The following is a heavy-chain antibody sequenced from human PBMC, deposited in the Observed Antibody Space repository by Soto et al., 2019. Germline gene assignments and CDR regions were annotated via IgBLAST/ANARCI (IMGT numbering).Heavy chain of an antibody. CDR1: GFTFSSYA. Sequence: QVQLVESGGGVVQPGRSLRLSCAASGFTFSSYAMHWVRQAPGKGLEWVAVISYDGSNKYYADSVKGRFTISRDNSKNTLYLQMNSLRAEDTAVYYCARDPYLYGPGGAFDIWGQGTMVTVSS. CDR3: ARDPYLYGPGGAFDI. D-gene: IGHD3-16*01. CDR2: ISYDGSNK. J-gene: IGHJ3*02. V-gene: IGHV3-30-3*01.